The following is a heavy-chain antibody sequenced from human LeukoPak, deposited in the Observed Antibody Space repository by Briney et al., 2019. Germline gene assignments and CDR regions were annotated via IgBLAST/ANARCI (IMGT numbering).Heavy chain of an antibody. V-gene: IGHV3-23*01. CDR2: ISGSGGST. J-gene: IGHJ4*02. CDR3: AKDRVGATTGYFDY. D-gene: IGHD1-26*01. CDR1: GFTFDDYG. Sequence: GGSLRLSCAASGFTFDDYGMSWVRQAPGKGLEWVSAISGSGGSTYYADSVKGRFTISRDNSKNTLYLQMNSLRAEDTAVYYCAKDRVGATTGYFDYWGQGTLVTVSS.